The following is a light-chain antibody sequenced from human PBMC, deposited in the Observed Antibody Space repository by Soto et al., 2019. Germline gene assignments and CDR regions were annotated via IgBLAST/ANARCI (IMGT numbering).Light chain of an antibody. CDR2: GTS. CDR1: QSVSSY. J-gene: IGKJ1*01. Sequence: EIVLTQSPATLSLSPGERANLSCRASQSVSSYLAWYQQKPGQSPRLLISGTSNRATGIPDRFSGSGSGTDFTLTISRLEPEDFAVYYCQQYGMSRWTFGQGTKV. V-gene: IGKV3-20*01. CDR3: QQYGMSRWT.